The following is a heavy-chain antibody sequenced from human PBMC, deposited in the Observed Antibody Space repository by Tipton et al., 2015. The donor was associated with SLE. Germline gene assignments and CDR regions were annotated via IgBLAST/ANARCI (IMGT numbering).Heavy chain of an antibody. D-gene: IGHD1-14*01. CDR3: ARESRTTNWFDP. J-gene: IGHJ5*02. V-gene: IGHV3-48*04. Sequence: GSLRLSCAASGFSFRNYTMNWVRQAPGKGLEWVSYISRTSGTIHYADSVKGRFTISRDNAKNSLFLQMNSLRAADTAVYYCARESRTTNWFDPWGQGTLVTVSS. CDR2: ISRTSGTI. CDR1: GFSFRNYT.